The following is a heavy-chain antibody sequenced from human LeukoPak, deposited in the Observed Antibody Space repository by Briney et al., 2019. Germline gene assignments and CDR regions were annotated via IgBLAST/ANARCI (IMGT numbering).Heavy chain of an antibody. CDR3: TTEYSYAY. V-gene: IGHV3-15*01. CDR1: GFTFSNAW. CDR2: IKSKTDGGTT. J-gene: IGHJ4*02. Sequence: GGALRLYCAASGFTFSNAWMSSVRQTPGKGLEWVGRIKSKTDGGTTDYGAHVKGRFTISRDDSKNTLYLQMNRLKTEDTAVYYCTTEYSYAYWGQGTLVTVSS. D-gene: IGHD5-18*01.